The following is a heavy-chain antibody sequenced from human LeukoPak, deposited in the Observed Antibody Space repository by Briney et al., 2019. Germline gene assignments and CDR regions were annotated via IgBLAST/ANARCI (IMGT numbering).Heavy chain of an antibody. CDR3: ARASGTDSSGYLQIDY. CDR1: GFTFSRSW. Sequence: PGGSLRLSCAASGFTFSRSWMHWVRQAPGKGLVWLSRINSDGGDTTYAGSVKGRFTISRDNAKNTVYLQMNSLRAEGTAMYYCARASGTDSSGYLQIDYWGQGTLVTVSS. J-gene: IGHJ4*02. D-gene: IGHD3-22*01. CDR2: INSDGGDT. V-gene: IGHV3-74*01.